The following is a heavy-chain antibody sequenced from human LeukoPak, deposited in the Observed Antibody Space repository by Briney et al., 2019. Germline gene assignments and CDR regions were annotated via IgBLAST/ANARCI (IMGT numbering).Heavy chain of an antibody. D-gene: IGHD3-3*01. CDR3: ARALFYDFWSGYHNWFDP. CDR2: ISAYNGNT. Sequence: ASVKVSCKASGYTFTSYGISWVRQAPGQGLEWMGWISAYNGNTNYAQKLQGRVTMTRNTSISTAYMELSSLRSEDTAVYYCARALFYDFWSGYHNWFDPWGQGTLVTVSS. J-gene: IGHJ5*02. V-gene: IGHV1-18*01. CDR1: GYTFTSYG.